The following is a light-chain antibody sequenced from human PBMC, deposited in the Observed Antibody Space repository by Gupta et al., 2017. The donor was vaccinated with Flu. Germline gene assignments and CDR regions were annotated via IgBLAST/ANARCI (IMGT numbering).Light chain of an antibody. J-gene: IGKJ4*01. CDR1: QSLSTS. Sequence: EIVLTQSPATLSLSPGERATLSCRASQSLSTSLAWYQQKPGQAPRLLSYDASNRATGIPARFSGSGSGTDFTLTISSLEPEDFAVYYCQQRRNWPPLTFGGGTKVDIK. CDR3: QQRRNWPPLT. V-gene: IGKV3-11*01. CDR2: DAS.